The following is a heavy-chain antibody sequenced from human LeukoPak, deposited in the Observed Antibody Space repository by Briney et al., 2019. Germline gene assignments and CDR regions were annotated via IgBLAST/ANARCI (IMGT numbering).Heavy chain of an antibody. CDR2: INPNSGGT. CDR1: GYTFTGYY. CDR3: ARAGLNPHTGGKFAFDI. J-gene: IGHJ3*02. Sequence: ASVKVSCKASGYTFTGYYMHWVRQAPGHGLEGMGWINPNSGGTNYAQKFQGRVTMTRDTSISTAYMELSRLRSDDTAVYYCARAGLNPHTGGKFAFDIWGQGTMATVSS. D-gene: IGHD1-14*01. V-gene: IGHV1-2*02.